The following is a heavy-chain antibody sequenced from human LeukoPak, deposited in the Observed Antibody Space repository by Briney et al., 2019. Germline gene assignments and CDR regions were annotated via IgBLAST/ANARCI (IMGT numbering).Heavy chain of an antibody. J-gene: IGHJ4*02. D-gene: IGHD3-3*01. Sequence: ASVKVSCKASGYTFTSYYMHWVRQAPGQGLEWMGIIDPSGGSTSYAQKFQGRVTMTRDTSTSTVYMELSSLRSEDTAVYYCARDFWSGYAFDYWGQGTLVTVSS. CDR1: GYTFTSYY. CDR3: ARDFWSGYAFDY. V-gene: IGHV1-46*01. CDR2: IDPSGGST.